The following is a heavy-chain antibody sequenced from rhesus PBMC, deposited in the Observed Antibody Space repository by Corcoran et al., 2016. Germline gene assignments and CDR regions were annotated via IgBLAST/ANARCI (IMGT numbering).Heavy chain of an antibody. CDR3: ARNGRGSSWSYYFDY. V-gene: IGHV4S12*01. CDR1: GGSITIAYYF. CDR2: IYSNGEST. Sequence: QVQLQESGPGVVKPSETLSLTCDVSGGSITIAYYFWSWIRPPPGKGLEWIGGIYSNGESTNYNPSLKSRVTIAKDTSKNLLSLKLTSVTAADTAVYYCARNGRGSSWSYYFDYWGQGVLVTISS. J-gene: IGHJ4*01. D-gene: IGHD6-13*01.